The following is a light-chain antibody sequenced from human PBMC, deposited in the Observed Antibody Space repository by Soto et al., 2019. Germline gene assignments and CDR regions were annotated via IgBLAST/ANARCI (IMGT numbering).Light chain of an antibody. CDR1: QSLLHSNGYNY. CDR3: MQALQTPWT. V-gene: IGKV2-28*01. J-gene: IGKJ1*01. CDR2: MGS. Sequence: DIVMTQSPLSLPVTPGEPASISCRSSQSLLHSNGYNYLDWYLQKPGQSPQLLIWMGSNRASGVPDRFSGSGSGTDFTLTISRVEAEDFGVYYCMQALQTPWTFGQGTQVEVK.